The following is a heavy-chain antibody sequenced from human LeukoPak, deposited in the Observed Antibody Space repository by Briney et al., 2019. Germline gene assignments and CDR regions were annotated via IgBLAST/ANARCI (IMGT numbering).Heavy chain of an antibody. CDR3: ARASYSYGPKAFDY. CDR1: GGSVSSGSYY. CDR2: IYYSGST. Sequence: SETLSLTCTVSGGSVSSGSYYWSWIRQPPGKGLEWIGYIYYSGSTNYNPSLKSRVTISVDTSKNQFSLKPSSVTAADTAVYYCARASYSYGPKAFDYWGQGTLVTVSS. J-gene: IGHJ4*02. V-gene: IGHV4-61*01. D-gene: IGHD5-18*01.